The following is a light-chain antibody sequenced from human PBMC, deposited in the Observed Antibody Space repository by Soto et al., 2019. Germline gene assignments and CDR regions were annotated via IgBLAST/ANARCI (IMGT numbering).Light chain of an antibody. CDR2: GVS. V-gene: IGKV3-20*01. CDR1: QSVSSNF. Sequence: EIVMTQSPGTLSLSPWESATLSCRASQSVSSNFLAWYQQKPGQAPRLLIYGVSSRASGIPDRFFGSGSGTDFTLTINRLEPEDFAVYYCQQYANSPITFGQGTRLEIK. J-gene: IGKJ5*01. CDR3: QQYANSPIT.